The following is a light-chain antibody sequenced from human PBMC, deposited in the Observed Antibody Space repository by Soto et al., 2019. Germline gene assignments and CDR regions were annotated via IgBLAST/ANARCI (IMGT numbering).Light chain of an antibody. CDR1: QTIHNC. CDR3: QQIYAAPVT. V-gene: IGKV1-39*01. J-gene: IGKJ1*01. Sequence: DIQMTQSPSSLSASVGDRVTITCRASQTIHNCLNWHQQKPGKAPKLLIYGTSNLQSGVPSRFSGSESGTDFILTISSLQPEDFATYYCQQIYAAPVTFGQGTKVEIK. CDR2: GTS.